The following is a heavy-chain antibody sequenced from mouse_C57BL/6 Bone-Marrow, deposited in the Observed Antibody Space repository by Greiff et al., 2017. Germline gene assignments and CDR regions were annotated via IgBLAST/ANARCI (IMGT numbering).Heavy chain of an antibody. J-gene: IGHJ3*01. V-gene: IGHV1-7*01. CDR3: ARGIYDGFLWFAY. CDR1: GYTITSYW. D-gene: IGHD2-3*01. Sequence: QVQLQQSGAELAKPGASVKLSCKASGYTITSYWMHWVKQRPGQGLEWIGYINPSSGYTKYNQKFKDKATLTADKSSSTAYMQLSSLTYEDSAVYYCARGIYDGFLWFAYWGQGTLVTVSA. CDR2: INPSSGYT.